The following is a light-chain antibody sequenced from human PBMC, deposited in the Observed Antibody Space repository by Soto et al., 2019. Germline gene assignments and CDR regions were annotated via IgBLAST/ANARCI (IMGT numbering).Light chain of an antibody. J-gene: IGKJ2*01. CDR3: LQYDDWPPYT. V-gene: IGKV3-15*01. CDR1: QSVSSH. Sequence: EIVMTQSPATLSVSPGERATLSCRASQSVSSHLAWYQQKPGQAPRLLIYGASTRATGIPARFSGSGSGTEFTFTISSLQSEVFAVYFCLQYDDWPPYTVGQGTKLEIK. CDR2: GAS.